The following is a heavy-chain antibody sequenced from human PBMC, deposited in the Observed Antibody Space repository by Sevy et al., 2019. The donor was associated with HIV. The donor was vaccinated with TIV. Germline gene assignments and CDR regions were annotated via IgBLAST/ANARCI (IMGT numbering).Heavy chain of an antibody. CDR3: ARGLGGITMVQGVIISYNWFDP. Sequence: SETLSLTCAVSGGSISSSNWWSWVRQPPGKGLEWIGEIYHSGSTNYNPSLKSRVTISVDKSKNQFSLKLNSVTAADTAVYYCARGLGGITMVQGVIISYNWFDPWGQGTLVTVSS. J-gene: IGHJ5*02. V-gene: IGHV4-4*02. D-gene: IGHD3-10*01. CDR1: GGSISSSNW. CDR2: IYHSGST.